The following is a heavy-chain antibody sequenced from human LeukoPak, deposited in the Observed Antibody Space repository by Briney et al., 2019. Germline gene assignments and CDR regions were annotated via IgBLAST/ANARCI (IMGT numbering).Heavy chain of an antibody. CDR1: GGTFSSYA. CDR2: IIPISGTA. V-gene: IGHV1-69*13. D-gene: IGHD6-6*01. Sequence: SVKVSCKASGGTFSSYAISWVRQAPGQGLEWMGGIIPISGTANYAQKFQGRVTITADESTSTAYMELSSLRSEDTAVYYCARIISSQYYYGMDVWGQGTTVTVSS. CDR3: ARIISSQYYYGMDV. J-gene: IGHJ6*02.